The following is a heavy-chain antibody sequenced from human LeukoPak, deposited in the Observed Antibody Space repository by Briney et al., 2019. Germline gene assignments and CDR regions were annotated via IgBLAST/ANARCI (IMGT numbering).Heavy chain of an antibody. Sequence: GRSLRLSCAASGSTFSSYGMHWVRQAPGKGLEWVAVISYDGSNKYYADSVKGRFTISRDNSKNTLYLQMNSLRAEDTAVYYCANGYCTNGVCYRRWEDAFDIWGQGTMVTVSS. V-gene: IGHV3-30*18. J-gene: IGHJ3*02. CDR1: GSTFSSYG. CDR3: ANGYCTNGVCYRRWEDAFDI. D-gene: IGHD2-8*01. CDR2: ISYDGSNK.